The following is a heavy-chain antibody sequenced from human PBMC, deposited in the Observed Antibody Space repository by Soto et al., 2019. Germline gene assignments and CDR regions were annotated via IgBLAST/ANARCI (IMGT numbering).Heavy chain of an antibody. V-gene: IGHV1-2*02. Sequence: ASVKVSCKASGYIFTGYHIHWVRQAPGRGLEWMGWINPNSGDTEYAQNFQGRVTMTRDASFNLVYMEMSGLMSDDTAVYYCARDARGTRGFDEMDIWGQGTTVTVSS. CDR3: ARDARGTRGFDEMDI. CDR2: INPNSGDT. J-gene: IGHJ6*02. D-gene: IGHD3-9*01. CDR1: GYIFTGYH.